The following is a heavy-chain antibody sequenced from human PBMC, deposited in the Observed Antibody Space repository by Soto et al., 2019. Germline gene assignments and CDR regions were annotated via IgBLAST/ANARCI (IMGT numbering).Heavy chain of an antibody. J-gene: IGHJ6*02. CDR3: XRVTATLWFGELPPPYGMEV. CDR1: GYTFTSYG. D-gene: IGHD3-10*01. Sequence: ASVKVSCKASGYTFTSYGISWVRQAPGQGLEWMRWISAYNGNTNYAHKLQCRVTMTTDTSTSTYYMELSNRRSDHTAVYYCXRVTATLWFGELPPPYGMEVSGQGTTVTVSS. V-gene: IGHV1-18*01. CDR2: ISAYNGNT.